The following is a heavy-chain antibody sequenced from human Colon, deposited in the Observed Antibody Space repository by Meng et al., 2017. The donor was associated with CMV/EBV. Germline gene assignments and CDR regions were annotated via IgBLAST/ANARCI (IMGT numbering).Heavy chain of an antibody. CDR1: GFTFTTYA. CDR3: ARGADDHNNYYYGVDV. D-gene: IGHD5-24*01. CDR2: ISYDGSEK. V-gene: IGHV3-30-3*01. J-gene: IGHJ6*02. Sequence: GESLKTSCAASGFTFTTYAMHWVRQAPGKGLEWVAIISYDGSEKYYADFVKGRFTISRDNFKNTLYLQMNSLRSEDTAMFYCARGADDHNNYYYGVDVWGPGTTVTVSS.